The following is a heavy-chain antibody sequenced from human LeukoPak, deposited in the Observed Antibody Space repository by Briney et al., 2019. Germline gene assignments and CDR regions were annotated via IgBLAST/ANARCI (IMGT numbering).Heavy chain of an antibody. Sequence: DSLKISCKGSGYSFTNYWIAWVRQMPGKGLEWMGIIYPGDSDTRYSPSFQGQVTISVDKSISTAYLQWSSLKASDTAMYYRARIDSSAYLDYWGQGTLVTVSS. CDR2: IYPGDSDT. D-gene: IGHD3-22*01. V-gene: IGHV5-51*01. CDR3: ARIDSSAYLDY. CDR1: GYSFTNYW. J-gene: IGHJ4*02.